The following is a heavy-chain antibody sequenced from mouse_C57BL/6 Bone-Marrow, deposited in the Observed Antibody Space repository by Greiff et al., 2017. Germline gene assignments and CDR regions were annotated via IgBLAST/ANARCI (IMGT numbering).Heavy chain of an antibody. Sequence: EVKLMESGGDLVQPGGSLKLSCAASGFTFSSYGMSWVRQTPAKRLAWVATISSGDSYTYYPDCVKGRFTLSRDNANNTLYLQMSSLKSEDTAMYYCARLITTGVAKEFDYWGQGTTLTVSS. J-gene: IGHJ2*01. CDR3: ARLITTGVAKEFDY. CDR2: ISSGDSYT. D-gene: IGHD1-1*01. CDR1: GFTFSSYG. V-gene: IGHV5-6*01.